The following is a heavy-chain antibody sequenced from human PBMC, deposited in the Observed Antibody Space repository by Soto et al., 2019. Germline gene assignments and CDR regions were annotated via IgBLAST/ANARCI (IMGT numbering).Heavy chain of an antibody. D-gene: IGHD6-13*01. CDR3: ARGFRTIAAAALRRYYYYYMDV. Sequence: ASVKVSCKASGYTFNTYGISWVRQAPGQGLEWMAWISIHNGNTNFAQKFQGRVTMTRNTSISTAYMELSSLRSEDTAVYYCARGFRTIAAAALRRYYYYYMDVWGKGTTVTVSS. CDR2: ISIHNGNT. V-gene: IGHV1-18*04. CDR1: GYTFNTYG. J-gene: IGHJ6*03.